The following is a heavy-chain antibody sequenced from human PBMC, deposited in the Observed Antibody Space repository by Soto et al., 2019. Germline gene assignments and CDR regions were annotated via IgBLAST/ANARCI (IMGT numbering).Heavy chain of an antibody. V-gene: IGHV4-4*02. D-gene: IGHD1-26*01. CDR1: SGSISTNNW. Sequence: QVQLQESGPGLVKPSGTLSLTCAVSSGSISTNNWWHWVRQPPGKGLEWIGEIFHSGSTNYSPSLKSRVTMSVDIFKNQVSLTLSSGTAADTAVYYCARERGTGTYQGFDYWGQGTLVTVSS. J-gene: IGHJ4*02. CDR2: IFHSGST. CDR3: ARERGTGTYQGFDY.